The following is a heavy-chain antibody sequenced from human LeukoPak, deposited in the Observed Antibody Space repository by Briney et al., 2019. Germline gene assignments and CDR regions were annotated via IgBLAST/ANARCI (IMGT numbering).Heavy chain of an antibody. D-gene: IGHD1-14*01. CDR1: GFTFSGHW. Sequence: GGSLRLSCAASGFTFSGHWMSWVRQAPGKGLEWVANINQGGGDKYYVDSVKGRFTISRDNANNLLYLQMNSLSGEDTAVYYCTRDRSRAEDDWGQGTLVTVSS. CDR2: INQGGGDK. CDR3: TRDRSRAEDD. V-gene: IGHV3-7*01. J-gene: IGHJ4*02.